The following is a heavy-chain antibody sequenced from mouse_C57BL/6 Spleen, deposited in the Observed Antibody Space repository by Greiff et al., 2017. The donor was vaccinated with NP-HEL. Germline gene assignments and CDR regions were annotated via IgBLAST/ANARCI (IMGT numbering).Heavy chain of an antibody. CDR3: ARQKGQCGGNLYDSLDY. CDR1: GFTFSSYG. CDR2: IRSGGSYT. D-gene: IGHD1-1*02. J-gene: IGHJ4*01. Sequence: EVLLVESGGDLVKPGGSLKLSCAASGFTFSSYGMSWVRQTPDKRLEWVATIRSGGSYTYYTDSVKGRSTLSRDNATNTLYLQLSSLTSEDTAKYYVARQKGQCGGNLYDSLDYWGQGTSVTVSS. V-gene: IGHV5-6*01.